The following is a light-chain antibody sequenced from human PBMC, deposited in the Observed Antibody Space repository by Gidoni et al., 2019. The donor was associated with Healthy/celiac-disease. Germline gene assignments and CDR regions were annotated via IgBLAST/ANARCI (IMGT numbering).Light chain of an antibody. J-gene: IGKJ4*01. Sequence: EIVLTQSPATLSLSPGERATLSCRASQSVSSYLAWYQQKPGQAPRILIDDASNRATGIPARFSGSGSGTDFTITISSLEPEDFAVYYCQQRSNWPPLTFXGXTKVEIK. CDR1: QSVSSY. CDR2: DAS. CDR3: QQRSNWPPLT. V-gene: IGKV3-11*01.